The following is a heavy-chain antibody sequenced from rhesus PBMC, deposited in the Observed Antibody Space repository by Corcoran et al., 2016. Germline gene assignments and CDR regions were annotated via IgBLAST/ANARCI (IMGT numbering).Heavy chain of an antibody. V-gene: IGHV2-95*01. D-gene: IGHD3-22*01. CDR1: GFSISTTGTG. Sequence: QVTLKESGPALVKPTQTLTLTCTFSGFSISTTGTGVGWIRQPPGKALEWLASIYWNDSKYYSPSLKSRLTISKETSRNQVVLTMTNMDPVDTATYCSARYTGVLRIFDYWGQGVLVTVSS. CDR3: ARYTGVLRIFDY. CDR2: IYWNDSK. J-gene: IGHJ4*01.